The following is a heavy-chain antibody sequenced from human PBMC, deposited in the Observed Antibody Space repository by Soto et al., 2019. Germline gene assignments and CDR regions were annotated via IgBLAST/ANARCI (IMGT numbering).Heavy chain of an antibody. D-gene: IGHD6-19*01. J-gene: IGHJ4*02. CDR1: GFTFGSSA. CDR3: AADVIGVAGDFDH. V-gene: IGHV1-58*01. Sequence: LVQYGPDVKKPGTSVKVSCKTSGFTFGSSAVQWVRQVRGQRLEWIGWIVVASGYSNVAQKFQDRVSLTRDLSTNTAFMELSSLTSEDSAMYYCAADVIGVAGDFDHWGQGPLVSGYS. CDR2: IVVASGYS.